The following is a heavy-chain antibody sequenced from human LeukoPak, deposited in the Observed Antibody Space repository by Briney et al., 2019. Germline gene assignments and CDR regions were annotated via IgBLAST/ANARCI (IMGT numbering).Heavy chain of an antibody. Sequence: GGSLRLSCTASGFTFDDCAMHWVRQAPGKGLEWVSGINWSGSSIGYADSVKGRFTISRDNAKNSLYLQMNSLRTEDTAFYYCAKDPSAYCGGDCFRADYWGQGTPVTVSS. CDR3: AKDPSAYCGGDCFRADY. V-gene: IGHV3-9*01. CDR2: INWSGSSI. J-gene: IGHJ4*02. CDR1: GFTFDDCA. D-gene: IGHD2-21*02.